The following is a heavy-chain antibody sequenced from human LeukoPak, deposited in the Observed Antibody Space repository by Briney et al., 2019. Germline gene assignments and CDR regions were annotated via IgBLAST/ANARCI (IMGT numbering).Heavy chain of an antibody. CDR2: IYYSGST. V-gene: IGHV4-59*01. CDR3: ARGTVPYYYYYGMDV. CDR1: GGSISSYY. J-gene: IGHJ6*02. D-gene: IGHD4-17*01. Sequence: SETLSLTCTVSGGSISSYYWSWTRQPPGKGLEWIGYIYYSGSTNYNPSLKSRVTISVDTSKNQFSLKLSSVTAADTAVYYCARGTVPYYYYYGMDVWGQGTTVTVSS.